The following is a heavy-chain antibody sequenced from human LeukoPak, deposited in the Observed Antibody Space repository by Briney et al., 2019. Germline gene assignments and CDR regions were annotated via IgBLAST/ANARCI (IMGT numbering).Heavy chain of an antibody. CDR2: IKNDGSEK. CDR3: GRYEMDV. Sequence: GGSLRLSCAASGFTFSSFWMMWARQAPGKGLEWVATIKNDGSEKYYVDSVKGRFSISRDNAENSLYLQLNSLRVEDTAVYYCGRYEMDVWGQGTTVTVS. CDR1: GFTFSSFW. D-gene: IGHD3-3*01. J-gene: IGHJ6*02. V-gene: IGHV3-7*01.